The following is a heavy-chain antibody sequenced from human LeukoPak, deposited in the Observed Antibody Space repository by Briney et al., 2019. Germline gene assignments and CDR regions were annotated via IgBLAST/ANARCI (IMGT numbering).Heavy chain of an antibody. CDR1: GGSFSGYY. Sequence: SETLSLTCAVYGGSFSGYYWSWIRQPPGKGLEWIGEISHSGSTNYNPSLKSRVTISVDTSKNQFSLKLSSVTAADTAVYYCAVGSGWYNGRGQGTLVTVSS. CDR3: AVGSGWYNG. D-gene: IGHD6-19*01. J-gene: IGHJ4*02. V-gene: IGHV4-34*01. CDR2: ISHSGST.